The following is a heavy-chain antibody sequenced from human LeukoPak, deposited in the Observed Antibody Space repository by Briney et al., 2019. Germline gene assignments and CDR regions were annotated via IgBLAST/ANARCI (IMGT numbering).Heavy chain of an antibody. CDR3: AKLRNYEDWCFDY. CDR2: ISGSGGST. Sequence: PGGSLRLSCAASGFTFSSYAMSWVRQAPGKGLEWVSTISGSGGSTYYADSVKGRFTISRDNSKNTLSLQTNSLSAEDTAVYYCAKLRNYEDWCFDYWGQGTLVTVSS. J-gene: IGHJ4*02. V-gene: IGHV3-23*01. D-gene: IGHD1-7*01. CDR1: GFTFSSYA.